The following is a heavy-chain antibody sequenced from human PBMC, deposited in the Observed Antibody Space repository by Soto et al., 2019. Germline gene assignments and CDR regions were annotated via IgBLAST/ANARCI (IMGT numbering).Heavy chain of an antibody. D-gene: IGHD2-15*01. J-gene: IGHJ4*02. Sequence: SETLSLTCTVSGGSISSGGYSWSWIRQPPGKGLEWIGYIYHSGSTYYNPSLKSRVTILVDRSKNQFSLKLSSVTAADTAVYYCARGEVVALGYWGQGTLVTVSS. CDR1: GGSISSGGYS. CDR3: ARGEVVALGY. CDR2: IYHSGST. V-gene: IGHV4-30-2*01.